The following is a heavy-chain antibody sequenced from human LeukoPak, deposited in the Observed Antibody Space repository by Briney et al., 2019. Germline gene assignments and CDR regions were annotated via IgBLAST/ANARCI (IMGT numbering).Heavy chain of an antibody. CDR3: ARDVRIAVAGTGFDY. Sequence: GASVKVSCKASGYTFTGYYMHWVRQAPGQGLEWMGWINPNSCCTNYAQKFQGRVTMTRDTSISTAYMELSRLRSDDTAVYYCARDVRIAVAGTGFDYWGQGTLVTVSS. CDR1: GYTFTGYY. V-gene: IGHV1-2*02. D-gene: IGHD6-19*01. CDR2: INPNSCCT. J-gene: IGHJ4*02.